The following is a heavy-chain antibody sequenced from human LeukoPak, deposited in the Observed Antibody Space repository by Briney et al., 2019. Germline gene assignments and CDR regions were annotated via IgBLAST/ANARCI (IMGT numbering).Heavy chain of an antibody. V-gene: IGHV4-34*01. CDR3: ASRYSSDKYYFDY. Sequence: SETLSLTCAVYGGSFSGYYWGWIRQPPGKGLEWIGEVNHSGSTNYNPSLKSRVTISVDTSKNQFSLKLSSVTAADTAVYYCASRYSSDKYYFDYWGQGTLVTVSS. D-gene: IGHD6-19*01. CDR2: VNHSGST. CDR1: GGSFSGYY. J-gene: IGHJ4*02.